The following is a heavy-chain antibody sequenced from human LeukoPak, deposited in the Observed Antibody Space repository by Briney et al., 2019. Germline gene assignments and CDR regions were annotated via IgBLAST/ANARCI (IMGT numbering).Heavy chain of an antibody. J-gene: IGHJ4*02. CDR2: IIPIFGTA. Sequence: ASVKVSCKAPGGAFSSYAISWVRQAPGQGLEWMGGIIPIFGTANYAQKFQGRVTITADESTSTAYMELSSLRSEDTAVYYCAREGEYSGYDLPRLYYFDYWGQGTLVTVSS. CDR3: AREGEYSGYDLPRLYYFDY. V-gene: IGHV1-69*13. CDR1: GGAFSSYA. D-gene: IGHD5-12*01.